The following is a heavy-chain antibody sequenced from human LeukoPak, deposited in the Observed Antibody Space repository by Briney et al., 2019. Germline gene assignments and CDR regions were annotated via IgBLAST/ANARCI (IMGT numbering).Heavy chain of an antibody. CDR2: IYHSGST. V-gene: IGHV4-4*02. CDR1: GGSISSSNW. Sequence: PSGTLSLTCAVSGGSISSSNWWSWVRQPPGKGLEWIGEIYHSGSTNYNPSLKSRVTISVDKSKSQFSLKLSSVTAADTAVYYCARAYSSGWSGNFDYWGQGTLVTVSS. CDR3: ARAYSSGWSGNFDY. D-gene: IGHD6-19*01. J-gene: IGHJ4*02.